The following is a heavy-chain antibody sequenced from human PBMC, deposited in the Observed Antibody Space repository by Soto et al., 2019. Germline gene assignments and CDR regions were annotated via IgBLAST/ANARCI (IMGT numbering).Heavy chain of an antibody. D-gene: IGHD5-18*01. J-gene: IGHJ4*02. V-gene: IGHV1-69*13. Sequence: ASVKVSCKASGGTFSSYAISWVRQAPGQGLEWMGGIIPIFGTANYAQKFQGRVTITADESTSTAYMELSSLRSEDTAVYYCARCPDSYGPFDYWGQGTLVTVS. CDR1: GGTFSSYA. CDR2: IIPIFGTA. CDR3: ARCPDSYGPFDY.